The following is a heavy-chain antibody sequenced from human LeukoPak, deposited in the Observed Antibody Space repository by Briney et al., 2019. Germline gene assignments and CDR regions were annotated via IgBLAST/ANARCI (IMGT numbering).Heavy chain of an antibody. V-gene: IGHV3-23*01. J-gene: IGHJ4*02. CDR2: ISGSSGST. D-gene: IGHD2-21*02. CDR1: GFTFSSYA. Sequence: GGSLRLSCAASGFTFSSYAMSWVRQAPGKGLEWVSAISGSSGSTYYADSVKGRFTISRDNSKNTLYLQMNSLRAEDTAVYYCAKDPHIVVVTATPDYWGQGTLVTVSS. CDR3: AKDPHIVVVTATPDY.